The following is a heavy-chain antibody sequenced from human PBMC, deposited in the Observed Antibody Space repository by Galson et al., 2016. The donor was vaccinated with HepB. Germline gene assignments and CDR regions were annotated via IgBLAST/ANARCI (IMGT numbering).Heavy chain of an antibody. CDR1: GFTLSSFT. D-gene: IGHD2-15*01. CDR3: ARVRGGQYYYAMDV. J-gene: IGHJ6*02. V-gene: IGHV3-48*02. Sequence: SLRLSCAASGFTLSSFTMNWVRQVPGKGLEWVSYITTSSYIIHYADSVRGRFSISRDNAKNSLYLHMDSLRDDDTAVYYCARVRGGQYYYAMDVWGQGTTVTVSS. CDR2: ITTSSYII.